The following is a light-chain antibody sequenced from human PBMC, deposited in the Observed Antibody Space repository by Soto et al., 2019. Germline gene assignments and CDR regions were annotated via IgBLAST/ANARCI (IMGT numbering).Light chain of an antibody. Sequence: QSVLTQPASVSGSPGQSITISCTGTSSDVGTYNYVSWYQQYPGKAPKLIIYEVNNRPSGVSDRFSGSKSGDTASLTISGLQAEDEAEYYSSSYTTSNTLVVFGGGTKLTVL. CDR2: EVN. J-gene: IGLJ3*02. V-gene: IGLV2-14*01. CDR3: SSYTTSNTLVV. CDR1: SSDVGTYNY.